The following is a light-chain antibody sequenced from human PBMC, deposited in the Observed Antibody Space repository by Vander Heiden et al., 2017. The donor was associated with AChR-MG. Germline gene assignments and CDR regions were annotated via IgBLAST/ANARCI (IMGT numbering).Light chain of an antibody. CDR2: EVS. CDR3: CSYAGSSSVV. V-gene: IGLV2-23*02. CDR1: SSDVGSYNL. Sequence: SALTQPASVSGSPGPSITVSCTGTSSDVGSYNLGSWYQQHTGKAPKLMIYEVSTRPSGVSNRFSGSKSGNTASLTSSGLQAEDEADYYCCSYAGSSSVVFGGGTKLTVL. J-gene: IGLJ2*01.